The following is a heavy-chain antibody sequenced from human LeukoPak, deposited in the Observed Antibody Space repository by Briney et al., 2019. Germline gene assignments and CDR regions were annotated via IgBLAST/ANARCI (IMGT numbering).Heavy chain of an antibody. CDR3: ARDHRGIYSPFDY. CDR1: GFTFSDYY. Sequence: PGGSLRLSCAASGFTFSDYYMSWIRQAPGKGLEWVSYISSSGSTIYYADSVKGRFTISRDNAKNSLYLQMNTLRAEDTAVYYCARDHRGIYSPFDYWGQGTLVTVSS. J-gene: IGHJ4*02. CDR2: ISSSGSTI. V-gene: IGHV3-11*04. D-gene: IGHD2-21*01.